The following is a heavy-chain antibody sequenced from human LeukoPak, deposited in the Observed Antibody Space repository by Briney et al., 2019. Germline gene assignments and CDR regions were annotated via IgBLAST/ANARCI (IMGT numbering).Heavy chain of an antibody. V-gene: IGHV1-2*06. D-gene: IGHD3-22*01. CDR2: INPNSGGT. Sequence: ASVKVSCKASGYTFTGYYMHWVRQAPGQGLGWMGRINPNSGGTNYAQKFQGRVTMTRDTSISTAYMELSRLRSDDTAVYYCARGPFYYDSSGWTFHFDYWGQGTLVTVSS. J-gene: IGHJ4*02. CDR1: GYTFTGYY. CDR3: ARGPFYYDSSGWTFHFDY.